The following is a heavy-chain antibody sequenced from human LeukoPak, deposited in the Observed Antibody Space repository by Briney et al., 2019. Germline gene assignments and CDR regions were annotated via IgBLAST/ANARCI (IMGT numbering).Heavy chain of an antibody. CDR1: GGSISSSNW. J-gene: IGHJ4*02. D-gene: IGHD4-23*01. Sequence: SETLSLTCAVSGGSISSSNWWSWVRQPPGKGLEWIGEIYHSGSTYYNPSLKSRVTISVDTSKNQFSLRLSSVTAADTAVYYCVRVDNGGNYFDYWGQGTLVTVSS. CDR3: VRVDNGGNYFDY. CDR2: IYHSGST. V-gene: IGHV4-4*02.